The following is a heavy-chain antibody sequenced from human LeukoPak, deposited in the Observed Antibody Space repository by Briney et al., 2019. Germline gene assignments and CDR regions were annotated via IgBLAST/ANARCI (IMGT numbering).Heavy chain of an antibody. Sequence: PGGSLRLSCAASVFTFSSYGMHWVREAPGKGLEWVAFIWYDGSNKYYADSVKGRFTISRDNSKNTLYLQMNSLRAEDTAVYYCAKEKSRTGYFDYWGQGTLVTVSS. J-gene: IGHJ4*02. CDR3: AKEKSRTGYFDY. V-gene: IGHV3-30*02. D-gene: IGHD1-14*01. CDR1: VFTFSSYG. CDR2: IWYDGSNK.